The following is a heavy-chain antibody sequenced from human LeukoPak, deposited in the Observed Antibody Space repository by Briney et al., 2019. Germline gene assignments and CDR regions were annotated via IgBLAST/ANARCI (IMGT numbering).Heavy chain of an antibody. CDR2: ISGNGGST. CDR3: AIHFGVFTLHLRY. Sequence: GGSLRLSCAASGFTFSTYAMSWVRQAPGKGLEWVSAISGNGGSTYYADSVKGRFTISRDNSKNTLYLQVNSLRAEDTAVYYCAIHFGVFTLHLRYWGQGTLVTVSS. J-gene: IGHJ4*02. CDR1: GFTFSTYA. V-gene: IGHV3-23*01. D-gene: IGHD3-3*01.